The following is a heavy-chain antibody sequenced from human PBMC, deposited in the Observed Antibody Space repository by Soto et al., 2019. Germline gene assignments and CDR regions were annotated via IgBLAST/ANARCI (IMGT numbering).Heavy chain of an antibody. J-gene: IGHJ5*02. CDR2: IYYSGST. D-gene: IGHD3-16*01. CDR1: GGSISSYY. CDR3: ARDMMWSWFDP. V-gene: IGHV4-59*01. Sequence: SETLSLTCTVSGGSISSYYWSWIRQPPGKGLEWIGYIYYSGSTNYNPSLKSRVTISVDTSKNQFSLKLSSVTAADTAVYYCARDMMWSWFDPWGQGTLVTVSS.